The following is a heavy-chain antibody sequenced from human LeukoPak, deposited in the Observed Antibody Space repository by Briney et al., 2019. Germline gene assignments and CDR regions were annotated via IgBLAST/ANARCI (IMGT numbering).Heavy chain of an antibody. CDR3: ARVPMIVVVTLYNWFDP. J-gene: IGHJ5*02. D-gene: IGHD3-22*01. CDR2: ISAYNGNT. CDR1: GYTFTSYG. Sequence: GASVKVSCKASGYTFTSYGINWVRQAPGQGLEWMGWISAYNGNTNYAQKLQGRVTMTTDTSTSTAYMELRSLRSDDTAVYYCARVPMIVVVTLYNWFDPWGQGTLVTVSS. V-gene: IGHV1-18*01.